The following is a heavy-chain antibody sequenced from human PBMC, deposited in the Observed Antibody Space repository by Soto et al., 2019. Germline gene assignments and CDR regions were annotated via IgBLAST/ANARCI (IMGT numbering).Heavy chain of an antibody. V-gene: IGHV3-23*01. CDR3: FQAEDGIRDVRSVSAFLLNRSSDL. CDR2: ISGSGGST. Sequence: PGKGLEWVSVISGSGGSTYYADSVKGRFTISRDNSKNTLYLQRTSLRAEDTAVVFFFQAEDGIRDVRSVSAFLLNRSSDL. D-gene: IGHD3-10*02. J-gene: IGHJ2*01.